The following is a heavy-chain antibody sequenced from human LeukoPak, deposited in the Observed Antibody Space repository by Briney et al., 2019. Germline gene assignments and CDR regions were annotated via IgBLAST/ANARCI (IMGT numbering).Heavy chain of an antibody. V-gene: IGHV3-21*01. Sequence: PGGSLRLSCAASGFTFSSYSMNWVRQAPGKGLEWVSSISSSSRYIYYAVSVKGRFTISRDNAKNSLYLQMNSLRAEDTAVYYCARDWGDPGIAVLGDYWGQGTLVTVSS. CDR2: ISSSSRYI. CDR3: ARDWGDPGIAVLGDY. D-gene: IGHD6-19*01. CDR1: GFTFSSYS. J-gene: IGHJ4*02.